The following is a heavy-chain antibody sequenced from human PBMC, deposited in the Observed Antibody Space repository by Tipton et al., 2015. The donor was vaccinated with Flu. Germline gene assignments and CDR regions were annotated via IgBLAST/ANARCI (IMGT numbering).Heavy chain of an antibody. Sequence: TLSLTCTVSGGALSSFYWNWIRQPAGKGLEWVGRIYSSGSATYSPSLKSRVTLSIDTSKNQFSLKLTSVTAADTAVYYCARDRLYSASVGYFYVGASDVWGQGTMVTVPP. J-gene: IGHJ3*01. D-gene: IGHD3-22*01. CDR1: GGALSSFY. CDR3: ARDRLYSASVGYFYVGASDV. CDR2: IYSSGSA. V-gene: IGHV4-4*07.